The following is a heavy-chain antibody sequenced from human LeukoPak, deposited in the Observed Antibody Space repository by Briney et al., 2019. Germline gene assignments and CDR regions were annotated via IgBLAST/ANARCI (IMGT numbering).Heavy chain of an antibody. CDR2: ITPIFGTA. V-gene: IGHV1-69*13. CDR1: GGTFSSYA. J-gene: IGHJ4*02. Sequence: SVKLSCKVSGGTFSSYAISWVRQAPGHGLEWMGGITPIFGTANYAQKLQCRVTIPADESTSTAYMQLSSVRSQPQAPYFFAIDRLAYGSGSYRGGYWGQGTLVTVSS. D-gene: IGHD3-10*01. CDR3: AIDRLAYGSGSYRGGY.